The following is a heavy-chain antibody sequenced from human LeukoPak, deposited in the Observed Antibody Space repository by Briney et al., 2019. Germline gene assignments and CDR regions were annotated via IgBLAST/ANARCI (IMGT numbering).Heavy chain of an antibody. J-gene: IGHJ3*01. V-gene: IGHV1-46*01. D-gene: IGHD5-24*01. Sequence: GASVKVSCKASGYTFTSYDINWVRQAPGQGLEWMGLINPGGGNTNYAQNFQGRVTMTRDTSTSTVYMELSSLRSEDTAIYYCARIRDGYNDAYDVWGQGTVVTVSS. CDR1: GYTFTSYD. CDR2: INPGGGNT. CDR3: ARIRDGYNDAYDV.